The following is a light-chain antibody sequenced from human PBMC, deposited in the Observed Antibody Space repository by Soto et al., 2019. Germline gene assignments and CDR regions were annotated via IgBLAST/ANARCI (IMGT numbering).Light chain of an antibody. CDR1: SSNIGSNT. CDR3: AAWDDSLIGYV. CDR2: SDN. Sequence: QSVLTQPPSASGTPGQRVTISCSGSSSNIGSNTVNWYQQLPGTAPNLLIYSDNQRPSGVPDRFSGSRSGTSASLAISGLQSEDESDYYCAAWDDSLIGYVFGTGTKLTVL. J-gene: IGLJ1*01. V-gene: IGLV1-44*01.